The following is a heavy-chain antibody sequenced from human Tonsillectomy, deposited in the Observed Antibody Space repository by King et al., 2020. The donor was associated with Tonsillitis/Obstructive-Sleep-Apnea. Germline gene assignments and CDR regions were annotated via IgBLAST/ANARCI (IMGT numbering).Heavy chain of an antibody. V-gene: IGHV1-18*01. Sequence: QLVQSGAEVKKPGASVKVSCKASGYNFTNYGISWVRQAPGQGLEWMGWISAYNGNTNYAQKLHGRLTMTTDTSTSTAYMELRSLRSDDTAVFYCARDPMYCSGDSCHHQSTYYYYGMDVWGQGTTVTVSS. J-gene: IGHJ6*02. CDR3: ARDPMYCSGDSCHHQSTYYYYGMDV. D-gene: IGHD2-15*01. CDR1: GYNFTNYG. CDR2: ISAYNGNT.